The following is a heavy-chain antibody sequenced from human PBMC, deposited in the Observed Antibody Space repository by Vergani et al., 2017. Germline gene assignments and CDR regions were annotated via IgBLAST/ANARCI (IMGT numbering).Heavy chain of an antibody. J-gene: IGHJ5*02. V-gene: IGHV1-69*02. Sequence: QVQLVQSGAEVKKPGSSVKVSCKASGGTFSSYTISWVRQAPAQGLEWMGRIIPILGIANYAQKFQGRVTITADKSTSTAYMELSSLRSEDTAVYYCASAGPSGGWFDPWGQGTLVTVSS. CDR1: GGTFSSYT. CDR3: ASAGPSGGWFDP. CDR2: IIPILGIA. D-gene: IGHD1-26*01.